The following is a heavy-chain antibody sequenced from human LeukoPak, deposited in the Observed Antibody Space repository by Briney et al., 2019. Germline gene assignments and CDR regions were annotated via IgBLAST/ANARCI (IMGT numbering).Heavy chain of an antibody. V-gene: IGHV4-31*03. Sequence: SETLSLTCTVSGGSISSGAYYWTWIRQLPGKGLEWIGYIYYNGNTYYNPSLKSRLTISVDTSKNQFSLNLSSVTAADTAVYYCARESRGGGWGNDAFDIWGQGTMVTVSS. CDR1: GGSISSGAYY. J-gene: IGHJ3*02. CDR2: IYYNGNT. CDR3: ARESRGGGWGNDAFDI. D-gene: IGHD3-10*01.